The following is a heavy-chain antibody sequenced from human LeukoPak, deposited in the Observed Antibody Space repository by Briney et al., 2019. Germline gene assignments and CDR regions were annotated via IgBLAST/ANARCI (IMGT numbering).Heavy chain of an antibody. CDR3: AKGHGSGSVIKNNWFDP. CDR2: ISWNSGSI. Sequence: GGSLRLSCAASGFTFDAYAMHWVRQAQGKGLEWVSGISWNSGSIGYADSVKGRFTISRDNAKNSLYLQMNSLRAEDTALYYCAKGHGSGSVIKNNWFDPWGQGTLVTVSS. V-gene: IGHV3-9*01. J-gene: IGHJ5*02. CDR1: GFTFDAYA. D-gene: IGHD3-10*01.